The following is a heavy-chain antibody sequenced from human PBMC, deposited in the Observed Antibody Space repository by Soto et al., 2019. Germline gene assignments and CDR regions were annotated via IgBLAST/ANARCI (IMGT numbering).Heavy chain of an antibody. CDR2: IKQDGSEK. CDR3: ARAETYYYGMDV. Sequence: GGSLRLSGAASGLTFSSYWMSWVRQAPGKGLEWVANIKQDGSEKYYVDSVKGRFTISRDNAKNSLYLQMNSLRAEDTAVYYCARAETYYYGMDVWGQGTTVTVSS. J-gene: IGHJ6*02. CDR1: GLTFSSYW. V-gene: IGHV3-7*01.